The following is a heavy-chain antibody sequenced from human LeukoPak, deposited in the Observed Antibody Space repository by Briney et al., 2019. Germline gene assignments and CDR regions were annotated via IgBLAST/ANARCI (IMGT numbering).Heavy chain of an antibody. CDR3: ARHRDYYGSGSYYFGFDY. J-gene: IGHJ4*02. CDR1: GDSVSSNSAA. Sequence: SQTLSLTCAISGDSVSSNSAAWNWIRQSPSRGLEWLGRTYYRSKWYNDYAVSVKSRITINPDTSKNQFSLQLNSVTPEDTAVYYCARHRDYYGSGSYYFGFDYWGQGTLVTVSS. CDR2: TYYRSKWYN. D-gene: IGHD3-10*01. V-gene: IGHV6-1*01.